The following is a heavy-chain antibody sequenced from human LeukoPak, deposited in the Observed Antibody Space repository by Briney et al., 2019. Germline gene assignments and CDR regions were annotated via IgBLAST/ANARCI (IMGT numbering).Heavy chain of an antibody. V-gene: IGHV1-46*03. Sequence: GASVKVSCKASGYTFTSYYMHWVRQAPGQGLEWMGIINPSGGSTSYAQKFQGRVTMTRDTSTSTVYMELSSLRSEDTAVCYCARVRGYSSGWPSDAFDIWGQGTMVTVSS. CDR1: GYTFTSYY. CDR3: ARVRGYSSGWPSDAFDI. D-gene: IGHD6-19*01. J-gene: IGHJ3*02. CDR2: INPSGGST.